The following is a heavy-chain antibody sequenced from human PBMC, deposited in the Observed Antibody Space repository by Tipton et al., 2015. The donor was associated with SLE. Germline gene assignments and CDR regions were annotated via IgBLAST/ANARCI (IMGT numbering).Heavy chain of an antibody. Sequence: SLRLSCAASGFTFSSYEMNWVRQAPGKGLEWVSYISSSGSTIYYADSVKGRFTISRDNAKNSLYLQMNSRRAEDTAVYYCARDYYDSSGWYYFDYWGQGTLVTVSA. D-gene: IGHD3-22*01. CDR1: GFTFSSYE. V-gene: IGHV3-48*03. J-gene: IGHJ4*02. CDR2: ISSSGSTI. CDR3: ARDYYDSSGWYYFDY.